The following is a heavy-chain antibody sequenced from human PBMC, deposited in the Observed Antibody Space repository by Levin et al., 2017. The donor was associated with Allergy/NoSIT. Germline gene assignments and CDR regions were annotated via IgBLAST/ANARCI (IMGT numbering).Heavy chain of an antibody. CDR1: GFTFSSHA. V-gene: IGHV3-30-3*01. J-gene: IGHJ5*02. Sequence: PGGSLRLSCAASGFTFSSHAMHWVRQAPGKGLEWVAVISYDGSNKYYADSVKGRFTISRDNSKNTLYLQMNSLRAEDTAVYYCASEYSSSFRRPEFDPWGQGTLVTVSS. D-gene: IGHD6-13*01. CDR2: ISYDGSNK. CDR3: ASEYSSSFRRPEFDP.